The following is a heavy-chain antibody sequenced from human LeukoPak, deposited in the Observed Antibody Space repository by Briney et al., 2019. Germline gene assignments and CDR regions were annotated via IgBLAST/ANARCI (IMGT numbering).Heavy chain of an antibody. CDR3: ARDSDFWSGPDAFDI. Sequence: GGSLRLSCAASGFTFSSYSMNWVRQAPGKGLEWVSSISSSSSYIYYADSVKGRFTISRDNAKNSLYLQMNSLRAEDTAVYYCARDSDFWSGPDAFDIWGQGTMVTVSS. CDR1: GFTFSSYS. D-gene: IGHD3-3*01. CDR2: ISSSSSYI. V-gene: IGHV3-21*01. J-gene: IGHJ3*02.